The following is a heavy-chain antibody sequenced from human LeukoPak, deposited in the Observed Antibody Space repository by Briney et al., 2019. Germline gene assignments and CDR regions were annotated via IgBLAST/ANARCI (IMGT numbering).Heavy chain of an antibody. CDR3: ARRAGAYSHPYGY. D-gene: IGHD4/OR15-4a*01. J-gene: IGHJ4*02. Sequence: PGGSLRLSCTVSGFTVSSNSMSWVRQAPGKGLEWVSFIYSDNTHYSDSVKGRFTISRDNSKNTLYLQMNSLRAEDTAVYYCARRAGAYSHPYGYWGQGTLVTVSS. CDR1: GFTVSSNS. V-gene: IGHV3-53*01. CDR2: IYSDNT.